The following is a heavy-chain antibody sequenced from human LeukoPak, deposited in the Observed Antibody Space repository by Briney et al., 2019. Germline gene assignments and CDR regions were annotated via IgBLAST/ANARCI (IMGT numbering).Heavy chain of an antibody. CDR3: ARAGSSSWLGYYYYYYMDV. V-gene: IGHV3-74*01. D-gene: IGHD6-6*01. CDR1: GFTFSSYW. J-gene: IGHJ6*03. CDR2: INSDGSST. Sequence: GESLRLSCAASGFTFSSYWMHWVRQAPGKGLVWVSRINSDGSSTSYADSVKGRFTISRDNAKNTLYLQMNSLRAEDTAVYYCARAGSSSWLGYYYYYYMDVWGKGTTVTVSS.